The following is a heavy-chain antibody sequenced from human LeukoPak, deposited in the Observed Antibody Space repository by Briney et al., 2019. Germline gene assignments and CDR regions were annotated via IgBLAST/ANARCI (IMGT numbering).Heavy chain of an antibody. CDR2: ISGSGGST. Sequence: GGSLRLSCAASGLTFSSYAMSWVRQAPGKGLEWVSAISGSGGSTYYADSVKGRFTISRDNSKNTLYLQMNSLRAEDTAVYYCAKECVTIFGVVPAYFDYWGQGTLVTVSS. D-gene: IGHD3-3*01. CDR3: AKECVTIFGVVPAYFDY. V-gene: IGHV3-23*01. CDR1: GLTFSSYA. J-gene: IGHJ4*02.